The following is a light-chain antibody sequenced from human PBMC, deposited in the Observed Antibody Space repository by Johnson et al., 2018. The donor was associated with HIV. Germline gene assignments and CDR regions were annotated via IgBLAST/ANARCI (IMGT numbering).Light chain of an antibody. CDR2: DTI. CDR1: SSNIGSHY. V-gene: IGLV1-51*01. J-gene: IGLJ1*01. Sequence: QSVLTQPPSVSAAPGQKVNISCSGSSSNIGSHYVSWYQQVPGTAPRLVIYDTIKRPSGIPDRFSGSKSGTSATLGITGLQTGDEADYSCGTWDSRLSAGDVFGTVTKVTVL. CDR3: GTWDSRLSAGDV.